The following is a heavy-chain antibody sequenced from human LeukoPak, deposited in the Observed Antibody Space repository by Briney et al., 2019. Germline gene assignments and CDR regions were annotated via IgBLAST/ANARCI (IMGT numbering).Heavy chain of an antibody. CDR3: AREAFDI. CDR1: GGSFSGYY. Sequence: SETLSLTCAVHGGSFSGYYWSWIRQPPGKGLEWIGEINHSGSTNYNPSLKSRVTISVDTSKNQFSVKLSSVTAADTAVYYCAREAFDIWGQGTMVTVSS. CDR2: INHSGST. V-gene: IGHV4-34*01. J-gene: IGHJ3*02.